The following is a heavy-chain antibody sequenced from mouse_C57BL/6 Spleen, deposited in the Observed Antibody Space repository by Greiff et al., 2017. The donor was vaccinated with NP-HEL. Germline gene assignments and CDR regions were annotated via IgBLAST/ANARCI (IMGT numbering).Heavy chain of an antibody. Sequence: QVQLQQPGAELVRPGTSVKLSCKASGYTFTSYWMHWVKQRPGQGLEWIGVIVPSDSYTNYNQKFKGKATLTVDTSSSTAYMQLSSLTSEDSAVYYCARSDRYDYWGQGTSVTVSS. CDR1: GYTFTSYW. V-gene: IGHV1-59*01. CDR3: ARSDRYDY. J-gene: IGHJ4*01. CDR2: IVPSDSYT.